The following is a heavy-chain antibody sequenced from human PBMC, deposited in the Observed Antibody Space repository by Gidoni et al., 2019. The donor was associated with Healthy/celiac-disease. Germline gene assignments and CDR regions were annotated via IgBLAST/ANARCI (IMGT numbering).Heavy chain of an antibody. Sequence: QVTLKESGPVLVKPTETRTLTCTVSGFSLSNARMGVSWIRQPPGKALEWLAHICSNDEKSYSTSLKSRLTISKDTSKSQVVLTMTNMDPVDTATYYCARMSIDAWFDPWGQGTLVTVSS. J-gene: IGHJ5*02. D-gene: IGHD1-26*01. CDR1: GFSLSNARMG. CDR2: ICSNDEK. V-gene: IGHV2-26*01. CDR3: ARMSIDAWFDP.